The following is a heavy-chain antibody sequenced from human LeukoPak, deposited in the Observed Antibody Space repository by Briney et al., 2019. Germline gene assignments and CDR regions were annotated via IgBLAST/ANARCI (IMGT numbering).Heavy chain of an antibody. CDR2: IWYDGSNE. CDR1: GFAFSSYG. Sequence: GGSLRLSCAASGFAFSSYGMNWVRQAPGKGLEGVAVIWYDGSNEYYADSVKGRFTISRDNSKNTLYLQMNSLRVEDTAVYYCARDLGYYDYWGQGTLATVSS. CDR3: ARDLGYYDY. D-gene: IGHD2-21*01. J-gene: IGHJ4*02. V-gene: IGHV3-33*01.